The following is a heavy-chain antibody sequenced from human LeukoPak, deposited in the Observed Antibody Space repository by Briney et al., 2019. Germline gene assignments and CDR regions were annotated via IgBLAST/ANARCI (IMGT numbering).Heavy chain of an antibody. CDR2: INSDGSST. J-gene: IGHJ3*02. Sequence: GGSLTLSCAASGFTFSSYWMHWVRHAPGKGLVWVSRINSDGSSTSYADSVKGRFTISRDNAKNTLYLQMNSLRAEDTAVYYCEYRITTTGGAFDIWGQGTMVTVSS. CDR3: EYRITTTGGAFDI. CDR1: GFTFSSYW. D-gene: IGHD3-10*01. V-gene: IGHV3-74*01.